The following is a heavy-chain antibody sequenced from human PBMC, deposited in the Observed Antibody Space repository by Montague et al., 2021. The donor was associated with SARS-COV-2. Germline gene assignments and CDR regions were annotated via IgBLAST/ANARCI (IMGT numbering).Heavy chain of an antibody. CDR2: TYYRSEWYS. D-gene: IGHD2-15*01. J-gene: IGHJ4*02. CDR1: GGSVSTNSGT. Sequence: CAISGGSVSTNSGTWNWVRLSPSRGLEWLGRTYYRSEWYSDYSVSVKSRISINPDTSKNQFSLQLNSVTPEDTAVYYCARAERGSCGDGNCYQYFFNYWGQGPWSPSPQ. V-gene: IGHV6-1*01. CDR3: ARAERGSCGDGNCYQYFFNY.